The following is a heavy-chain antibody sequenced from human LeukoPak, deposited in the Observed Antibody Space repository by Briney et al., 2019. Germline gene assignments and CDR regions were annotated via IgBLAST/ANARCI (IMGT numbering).Heavy chain of an antibody. V-gene: IGHV1-8*03. CDR1: GYTFTSYD. Sequence: ASVKVSCRASGYTFTSYDINWVRQATGQGLEWMGWMNPNSGNTGYAQKFQGRVTITRNTSISTAYMELSSLRSEDTTVYYCTRQVVPAAIQNYYYYMDVWGKGTTVTVSS. J-gene: IGHJ6*03. D-gene: IGHD2-2*02. CDR3: TRQVVPAAIQNYYYYMDV. CDR2: MNPNSGNT.